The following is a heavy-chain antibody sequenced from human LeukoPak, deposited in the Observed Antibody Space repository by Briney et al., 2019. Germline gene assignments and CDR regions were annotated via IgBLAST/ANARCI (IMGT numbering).Heavy chain of an antibody. D-gene: IGHD6-19*01. V-gene: IGHV3-23*01. CDR3: AKSYSSGWYYYFDY. CDR2: IRGYDGYT. Sequence: GGSLRLSCAASGFVFRENGMNWVRQAPGKGLEWVSGIRGYDGYTDYADSVKGRFTISRDNSKNTLYLQMNSLRAEDTAVYYCAKSYSSGWYYYFDYWGQGTLVTVSS. J-gene: IGHJ4*02. CDR1: GFVFRENG.